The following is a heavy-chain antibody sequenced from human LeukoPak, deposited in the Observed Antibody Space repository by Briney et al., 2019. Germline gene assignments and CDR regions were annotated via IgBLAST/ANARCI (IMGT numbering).Heavy chain of an antibody. J-gene: IGHJ4*02. D-gene: IGHD3-10*01. Sequence: GGSLRLFCAASGFTFSSYSMNWVRQAPGKGLEWVSSISSTSSYIYYADSVKGRFTFSRDNAKNSLYLQMNSLRAEDTAVYYCARESGLTMVRGTFDYWGQGTLVTVSS. CDR3: ARESGLTMVRGTFDY. CDR2: ISSTSSYI. CDR1: GFTFSSYS. V-gene: IGHV3-21*01.